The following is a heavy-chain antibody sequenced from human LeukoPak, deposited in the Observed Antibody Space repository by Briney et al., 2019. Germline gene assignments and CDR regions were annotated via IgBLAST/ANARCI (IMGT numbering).Heavy chain of an antibody. J-gene: IGHJ4*02. CDR2: IRGDGVTT. V-gene: IGHV3-23*01. CDR3: AKADGWVQYAN. Sequence: GGSLRLSCAASGFTFSIHGMNWVRQAPGKGRECFSGIRGDGVTTYYADSVKGRFTISRDNSKNTLYLQMNSLRAEDTAVYCCAKADGWVQYANWGQGTLITVSS. CDR1: GFTFSIHG. D-gene: IGHD5-24*01.